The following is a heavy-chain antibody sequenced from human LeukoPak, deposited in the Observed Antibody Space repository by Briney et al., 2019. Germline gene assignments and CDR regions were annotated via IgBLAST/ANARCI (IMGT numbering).Heavy chain of an antibody. D-gene: IGHD3-10*01. V-gene: IGHV4-4*07. CDR3: ARAIWYGSGTTAFDS. J-gene: IGHJ4*02. Sequence: PSETLSLTCTVSGGSISSNYWSWIRQPAGKGLERIGRIYNSGSTNYNTNYNPSLSSRATMSVDTSKKQFSLKLNSVTAADTAVYFCARAIWYGSGTTAFDSWGQGTLVTVSS. CDR1: GGSISSNY. CDR2: IYNSGST.